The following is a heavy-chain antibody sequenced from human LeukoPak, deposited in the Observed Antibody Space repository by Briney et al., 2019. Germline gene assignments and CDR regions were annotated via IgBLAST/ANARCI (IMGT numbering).Heavy chain of an antibody. CDR1: GGSISSYY. CDR3: ARQIASAGTAGFDF. Sequence: PSETLSLTYTVSGGSISSYYWSWIRQPAGKGLEWIGRIYSTGSTNYNPSLKGRVTMSVDTSKNQFSLRLRSVTAADTAVYYCARQIASAGTAGFDFWGQGALVSVSS. V-gene: IGHV4-4*07. J-gene: IGHJ4*02. CDR2: IYSTGST. D-gene: IGHD6-13*01.